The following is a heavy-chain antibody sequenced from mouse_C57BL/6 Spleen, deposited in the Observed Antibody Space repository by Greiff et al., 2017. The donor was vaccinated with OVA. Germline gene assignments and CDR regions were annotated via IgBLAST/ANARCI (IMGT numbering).Heavy chain of an antibody. Sequence: QVQLQQPGAELVKPGASVKLSCKASGYTFTSYWMHWVKQRPGQGLEWIGMIHPNSGSTNYNEKFKSKATLTVDKSSSTAYMQLSSLTSEDSAVYYCARDTTVVAPDYWGQGTTLTVSS. J-gene: IGHJ2*01. CDR3: ARDTTVVAPDY. CDR2: IHPNSGST. CDR1: GYTFTSYW. D-gene: IGHD1-1*01. V-gene: IGHV1-64*01.